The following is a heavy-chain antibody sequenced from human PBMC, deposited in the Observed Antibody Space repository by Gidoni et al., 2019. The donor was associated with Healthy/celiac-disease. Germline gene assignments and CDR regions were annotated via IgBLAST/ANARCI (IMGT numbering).Heavy chain of an antibody. Sequence: QVQLVQSGAEVKKPGSSVKVSCKASGGTFSSYAISWVRQAPGQGLEWMGGIIPIFGTANYAQKFQGRVTITADKSTSTAYMELSSLRSEDTAVYYCASTPPPEADYGGNSYYYYYGMDVWGQGTTVTVSS. CDR1: GGTFSSYA. J-gene: IGHJ6*02. V-gene: IGHV1-69*06. CDR2: IIPIFGTA. CDR3: ASTPPPEADYGGNSYYYYYGMDV. D-gene: IGHD4-17*01.